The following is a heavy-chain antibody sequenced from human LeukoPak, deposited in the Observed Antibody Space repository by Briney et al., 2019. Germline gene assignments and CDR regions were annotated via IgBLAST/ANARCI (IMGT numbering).Heavy chain of an antibody. CDR1: GGSISSGSYY. J-gene: IGHJ4*02. Sequence: TSQTLSLTCTVSGGSISSGSYYWSWIRQPAGKGLEWIGRIYTSGSTNYNPSLKSRVTISVDTSKNQFSLKLSSVTAADTAVYYCARPPLYYDSSGYYGRDYWGQGTLVTVSS. CDR2: IYTSGST. CDR3: ARPPLYYDSSGYYGRDY. V-gene: IGHV4-61*02. D-gene: IGHD3-22*01.